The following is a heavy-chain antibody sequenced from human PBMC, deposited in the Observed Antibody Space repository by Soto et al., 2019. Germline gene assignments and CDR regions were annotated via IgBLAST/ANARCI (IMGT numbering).Heavy chain of an antibody. CDR2: ISSNGENT. D-gene: IGHD2-8*01. V-gene: IGHV3-23*01. CDR3: VSGVSAHFDS. CDR1: RFTSGYHA. J-gene: IGHJ4*01. Sequence: PGGSLRLARAASRFTSGYHAMNWVRQDPGRGLEWVSTISSNGENTHYADSVKGRFIISSDNASSTVALQMNSLRVESTAVYYYVSGVSAHFDSCGQGTLVTVSS.